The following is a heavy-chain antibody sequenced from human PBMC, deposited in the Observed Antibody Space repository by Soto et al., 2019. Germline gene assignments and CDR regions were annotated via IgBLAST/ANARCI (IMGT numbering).Heavy chain of an antibody. V-gene: IGHV3-11*05. Sequence: QVQLVESGGGLVKPGGSLRLSCAASGFTFSGYYMSWIRQAPGKGLECISYISSSGDRTKYADSVKGRFTISRDNAEKSLYLQMNSLRAEDTAVYYCVRETAYYFDYWGQGTLVTVSS. J-gene: IGHJ4*02. D-gene: IGHD1-1*01. CDR1: GFTFSGYY. CDR3: VRETAYYFDY. CDR2: ISSSGDRT.